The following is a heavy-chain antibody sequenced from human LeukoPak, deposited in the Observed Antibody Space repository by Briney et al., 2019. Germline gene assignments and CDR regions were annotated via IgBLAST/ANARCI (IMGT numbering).Heavy chain of an antibody. V-gene: IGHV3-30*02. CDR3: AKDRLRYFDWSYEGGDAFDI. D-gene: IGHD3-9*01. Sequence: PGGSLRLSCAASGFTFSSYGMHWVRQAPGKGLEWVAFIRYDGSNKYYADSVKGRFTISRDNSKNTLYLQMNSLRAEDTAVYYCAKDRLRYFDWSYEGGDAFDIWGQGTMVTVSS. CDR2: IRYDGSNK. J-gene: IGHJ3*02. CDR1: GFTFSSYG.